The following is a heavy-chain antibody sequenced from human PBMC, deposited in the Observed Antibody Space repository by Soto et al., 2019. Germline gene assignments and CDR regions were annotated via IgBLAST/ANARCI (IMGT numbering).Heavy chain of an antibody. J-gene: IGHJ6*02. Sequence: GGSLRLSCAASGFTFSSYWMSWVRQAPGKGLEWVANIKQDGSEKYYVDSVKGRFTISRDNAKNSLYLQMNSLRAEDTAVYYCARVGTSIEAAGPYYYYYGMDVWGQGTTVTVSS. D-gene: IGHD6-6*01. CDR3: ARVGTSIEAAGPYYYYYGMDV. V-gene: IGHV3-7*03. CDR2: IKQDGSEK. CDR1: GFTFSSYW.